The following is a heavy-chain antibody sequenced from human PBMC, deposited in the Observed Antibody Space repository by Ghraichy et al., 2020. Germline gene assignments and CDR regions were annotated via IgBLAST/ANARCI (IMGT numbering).Heavy chain of an antibody. D-gene: IGHD3-22*01. CDR1: GFTFSSYA. V-gene: IGHV3-23*01. CDR3: VFLDSSGYSLDY. CDR2: ISGSGGST. J-gene: IGHJ4*02. Sequence: GSLRLSCAASGFTFSSYAMSWVRQAPGKGLEWVSAISGSGGSTYYADSVKGRFTISRDNSKNTLYLQMNSLRAEDTAVYYCVFLDSSGYSLDYWGQGTLVTVSS.